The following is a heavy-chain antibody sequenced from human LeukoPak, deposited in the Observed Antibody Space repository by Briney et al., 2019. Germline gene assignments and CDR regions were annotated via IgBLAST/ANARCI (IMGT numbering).Heavy chain of an antibody. J-gene: IGHJ4*02. V-gene: IGHV4-38-2*02. CDR2: IYYSGST. CDR3: ARGSDFDY. Sequence: SETLSLTFTVSGYSISSGYYWSWIRQPPGKGLEWIGYIYYSGSTNYNPSLKSRVTISVDTSKNQFSLKLSSVTAADTAVYYCARGSDFDYWGQGTLVTVSS. CDR1: GYSISSGYY.